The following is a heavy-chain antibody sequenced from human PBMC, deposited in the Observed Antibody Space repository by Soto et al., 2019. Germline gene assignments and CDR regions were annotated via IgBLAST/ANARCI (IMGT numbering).Heavy chain of an antibody. J-gene: IGHJ2*01. CDR3: ARGGGLRYVDSSGYSITNWYFDL. V-gene: IGHV3-21*01. CDR2: ISSSSSYI. Sequence: GGSLRLSCAASGFTFSSSSMNCVRQAPGKGLEWVSSISSSSSYIYYADSVKGRFTSSRNNDKNSLYLQMNSLRAEDTAVYYCARGGGLRYVDSSGYSITNWYFDLWGRGTLVTVSS. D-gene: IGHD3-22*01. CDR1: GFTFSSSS.